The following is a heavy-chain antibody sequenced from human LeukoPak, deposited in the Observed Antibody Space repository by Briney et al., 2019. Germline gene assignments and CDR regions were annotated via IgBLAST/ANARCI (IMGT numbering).Heavy chain of an antibody. CDR1: GFTFGDYL. Sequence: GGSLRLSCTASGFTFGDYLMSWFRQAPGKGLEWIGFISGGTTEYAASVKGGFTISRDDSTSIAYLQMNSLTTEDTAVYYCSRGSGWLSVYWGQGTLVTVSS. D-gene: IGHD6-19*01. J-gene: IGHJ4*02. CDR3: SRGSGWLSVY. V-gene: IGHV3-49*03. CDR2: ISGGTT.